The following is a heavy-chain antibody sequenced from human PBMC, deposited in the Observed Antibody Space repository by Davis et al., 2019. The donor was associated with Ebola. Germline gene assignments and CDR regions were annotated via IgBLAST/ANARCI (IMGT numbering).Heavy chain of an antibody. V-gene: IGHV3-64*01. J-gene: IGHJ5*02. D-gene: IGHD1-26*01. Sequence: PGGSLRLSCAASGFTFSSYAMHWVRQAPGKGLEYVSAISSNGGSTYYANSVKGRFTISRDNSKNTLYLQMGSLRAEDMAVYYCARGIVGATAWGQGTLVTVSS. CDR1: GFTFSSYA. CDR2: ISSNGGST. CDR3: ARGIVGATA.